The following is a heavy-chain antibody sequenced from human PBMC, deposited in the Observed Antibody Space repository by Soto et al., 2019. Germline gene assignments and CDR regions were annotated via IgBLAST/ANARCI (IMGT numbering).Heavy chain of an antibody. CDR2: IYDRGST. V-gene: IGHV4-30-4*01. CDR1: VASMSSGDYY. CDR3: VGDGGLMRNSLCLDYYGLDV. Sequence: QVQLQESGPGLVKPSQTLSLTCTVSVASMSSGDYYWTWIRQSPGKGLEWIGYIYDRGSTYYNPSLKSRVTISYDTSKSQFSLRLSSVTASDTAVYYCVGDGGLMRNSLCLDYYGLDVWGQGTTVTVS. D-gene: IGHD3-16*01. J-gene: IGHJ6*02.